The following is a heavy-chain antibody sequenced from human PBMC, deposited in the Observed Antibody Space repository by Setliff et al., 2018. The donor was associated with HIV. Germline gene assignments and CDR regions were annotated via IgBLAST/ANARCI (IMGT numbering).Heavy chain of an antibody. D-gene: IGHD3-22*01. CDR3: VRSLSGNSSTYYWAFDF. J-gene: IGHJ4*02. CDR1: GFTFTSHS. CDR2: ISGSGTYT. V-gene: IGHV3-21*01. Sequence: GGSLRLSCVTSGFTFTSHSMNWVRLRPGKGLEWVASISGSGTYTHYADSVRGLFTVSRDNAKNSLWLQLDSLKVEDTALYFCVRSLSGNSSTYYWAFDFWGQGAPVTVSS.